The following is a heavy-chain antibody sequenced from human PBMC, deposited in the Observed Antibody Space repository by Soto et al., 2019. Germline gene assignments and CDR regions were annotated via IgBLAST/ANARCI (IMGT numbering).Heavy chain of an antibody. CDR2: VYYTGST. D-gene: IGHD6-19*01. CDR3: ARSVAVPGAHIDY. CDR1: GGSISGSY. J-gene: IGHJ4*02. Sequence: ETLSLTCSFSGGSISGSYWSWIRQSPGKGLEWLGYVYYTGSTNYSPSLRSRVSISVDTSKNEFSLRLSSVTAADTAVYFCARSVAVPGAHIDYWGQGTQVTVSS. V-gene: IGHV4-59*01.